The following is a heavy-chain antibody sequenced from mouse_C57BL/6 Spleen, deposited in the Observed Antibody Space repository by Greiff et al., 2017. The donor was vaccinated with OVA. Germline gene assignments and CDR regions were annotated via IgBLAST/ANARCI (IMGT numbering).Heavy chain of an antibody. V-gene: IGHV14-4*01. D-gene: IGHD1-1*01. CDR2: IDPENGDT. CDR3: TTAYDGSSYGYFDV. Sequence: VQLQQSGAELVRPGASVKLSCTASGFNIKDDYMHWVKQRPEQGLEWIGWIDPENGDTEYASKFQGKATITADTSSNTAYLQLSSLTSEDTAVYYCTTAYDGSSYGYFDVWGTGTTVTVSS. CDR1: GFNIKDDY. J-gene: IGHJ1*03.